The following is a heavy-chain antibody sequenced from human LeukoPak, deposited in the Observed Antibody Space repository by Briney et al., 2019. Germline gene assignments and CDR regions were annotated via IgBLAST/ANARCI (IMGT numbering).Heavy chain of an antibody. Sequence: PSETLCLTCTVSGDSISNSHWTWIRQPAGKGLEWIGRMFVSGTTNHNPSLGSRVTMSVDMSKNQFSLRLTSVTAADTAVYYCARENYYDTSGYSEGLDVWGQGTTVTVSS. V-gene: IGHV4-4*07. J-gene: IGHJ6*02. CDR1: GDSISNSH. D-gene: IGHD3-22*01. CDR2: MFVSGTT. CDR3: ARENYYDTSGYSEGLDV.